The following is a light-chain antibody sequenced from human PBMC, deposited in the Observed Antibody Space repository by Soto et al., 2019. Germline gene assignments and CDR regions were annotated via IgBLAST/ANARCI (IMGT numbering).Light chain of an antibody. V-gene: IGLV2-14*01. CDR1: SSDVGAYNY. CDR2: EVS. Sequence: GASSDVGAYNYVSWYQQHPGKAPKLMIYEVSYRPSGVSDRFSGSRSGNTASLTISGLQAEDESDYYCSSYTSSTTWVFGGGTKVTVL. J-gene: IGLJ3*02. CDR3: SSYTSSTTWV.